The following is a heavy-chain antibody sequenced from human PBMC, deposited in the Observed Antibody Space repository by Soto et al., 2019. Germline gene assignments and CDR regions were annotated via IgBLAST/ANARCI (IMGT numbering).Heavy chain of an antibody. D-gene: IGHD2-2*01. J-gene: IGHJ5*02. CDR3: ARDLYCSSTSCYPDGGFDP. V-gene: IGHV4-4*02. Sequence: PSETLSLTCVVSDGSISSYDWWTWVRQPPGKGLEWIGKMYHSGSTDYNPSLKSRVTISVDSSKNHFSLKLSSVTAADTAVYYCARDLYCSSTSCYPDGGFDPWGQGTLVTVSS. CDR1: DGSISSYDW. CDR2: MYHSGST.